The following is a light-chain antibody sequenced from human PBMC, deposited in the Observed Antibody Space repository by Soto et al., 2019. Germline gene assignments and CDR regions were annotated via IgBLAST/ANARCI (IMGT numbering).Light chain of an antibody. Sequence: VLTQSPPTLSLSPGERATLSWWATRSISTYLAWYQQKPGQAPRLLIYEALNRATGIPARFSGSGSGTDFTLTISSLEPEDFAVYYCQQYGSSPITFGQGTRLEIK. CDR2: EAL. CDR3: QQYGSSPIT. V-gene: IGKV3-11*01. CDR1: RSISTY. J-gene: IGKJ5*01.